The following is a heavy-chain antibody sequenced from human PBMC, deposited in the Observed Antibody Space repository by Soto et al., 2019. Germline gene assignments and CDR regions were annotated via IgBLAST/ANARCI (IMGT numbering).Heavy chain of an antibody. CDR1: GFTFSSYW. J-gene: IGHJ4*02. D-gene: IGHD3-22*01. CDR3: ARDFQYYYDSSGYGYYFDY. V-gene: IGHV3-7*05. CDR2: IKQDGSEK. Sequence: GGSLRLSCAASGFTFSSYWMSWVRQAPGKGLEWVANIKQDGSEKYYVDSVKGRFTIARDNAKNSLYLQMNSLRAEDTAVYYCARDFQYYYDSSGYGYYFDYWGQGTLVTVSS.